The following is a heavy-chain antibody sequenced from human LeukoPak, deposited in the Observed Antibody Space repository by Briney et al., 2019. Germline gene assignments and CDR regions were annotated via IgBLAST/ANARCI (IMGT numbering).Heavy chain of an antibody. V-gene: IGHV3-66*02. CDR2: IYSGGST. D-gene: IGHD2-15*01. CDR3: ARESCSGGSCFFDY. Sequence: PGGSLRLSCAASGFTDSSNYMSWVRQAPGKGLEWVSVIYSGGSTYYADSVKGRFTISRDNSKNTLYLQMNSLRAEDTAVYYCARESCSGGSCFFDYWGQGTLVTVSS. J-gene: IGHJ4*02. CDR1: GFTDSSNY.